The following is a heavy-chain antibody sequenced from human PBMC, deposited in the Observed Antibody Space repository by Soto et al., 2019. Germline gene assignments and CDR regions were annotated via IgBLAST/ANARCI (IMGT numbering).Heavy chain of an antibody. D-gene: IGHD4-17*01. CDR1: GFYISSGGYY. CDR3: ARSTTVALNFDY. Sequence: SETLSLTCPVSGFYISSGGYYWSWIRQHPGKGLEWIGYIYYSGSTYYNPSLKSRVTISVDTSKNQFSLKLSSVTAADTAVYYCARSTTVALNFDYWGQGTLVTVSS. V-gene: IGHV4-31*03. CDR2: IYYSGST. J-gene: IGHJ4*02.